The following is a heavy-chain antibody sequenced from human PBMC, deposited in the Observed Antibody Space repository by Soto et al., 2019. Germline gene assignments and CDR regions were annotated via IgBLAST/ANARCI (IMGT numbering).Heavy chain of an antibody. D-gene: IGHD1-1*01. CDR1: GGSISSSSYY. CDR3: ASLQTGTTKNFDY. Sequence: QLQLQESGPGLVKPSETLSLTCTVSGGSISSSSYYWSWIRQPPGKGLEWIGEINHSGSTNYNPSLKSRVTISVDTSKNQFSLKLSSVTAADTAVYYCASLQTGTTKNFDYWGQGTLVTVSS. V-gene: IGHV4-39*07. CDR2: INHSGST. J-gene: IGHJ4*02.